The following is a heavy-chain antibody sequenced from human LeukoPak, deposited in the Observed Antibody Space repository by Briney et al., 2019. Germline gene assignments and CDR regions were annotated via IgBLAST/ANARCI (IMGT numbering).Heavy chain of an antibody. CDR2: TYYHGTS. J-gene: IGHJ3*01. D-gene: IGHD1-1*01. Sequence: SETLSLTCTVSGGSITSSGYSYWTWIRQHPGKGLEWIGFTYYHGTSHYHTSLKSRVTISVDTSKNQFSLTLSSVTAADTAVYFCARGDDDFGHLDVWGQGTVVTVSS. V-gene: IGHV4-31*03. CDR1: GGSITSSGYSY. CDR3: ARGDDDFGHLDV.